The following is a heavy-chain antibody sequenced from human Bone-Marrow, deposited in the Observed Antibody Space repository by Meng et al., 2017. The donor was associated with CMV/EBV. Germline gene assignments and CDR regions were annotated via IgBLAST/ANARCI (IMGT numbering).Heavy chain of an antibody. V-gene: IGHV3-23*01. CDR1: GFTFRNYA. Sequence: ACGFTFRNYAMSWVRQTPGKGLEWVSTISGSGDNTYYADSVKGRFAFSRDNSKNTLYLQMNSLRAEDTAVYYCAKLYSYEGRGGLDFWGQGTLVTVSS. J-gene: IGHJ4*02. CDR2: ISGSGDNT. CDR3: AKLYSYEGRGGLDF. D-gene: IGHD5-18*01.